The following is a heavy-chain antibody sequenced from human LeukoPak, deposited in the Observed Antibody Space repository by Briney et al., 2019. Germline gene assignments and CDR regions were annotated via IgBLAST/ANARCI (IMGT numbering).Heavy chain of an antibody. Sequence: GGSLRLSCTASGFTFGDYAMSWVRQAPGKGLEWVGFIRSKAYGGTTEYAASVKGRFTISRDDSKSIAYLQMNSLKTEDTAVYYCTTYDFWSGHYTGSGIDYWGQGTLVTVSS. CDR1: GFTFGDYA. CDR2: IRSKAYGGTT. D-gene: IGHD3-3*01. J-gene: IGHJ4*02. CDR3: TTYDFWSGHYTGSGIDY. V-gene: IGHV3-49*04.